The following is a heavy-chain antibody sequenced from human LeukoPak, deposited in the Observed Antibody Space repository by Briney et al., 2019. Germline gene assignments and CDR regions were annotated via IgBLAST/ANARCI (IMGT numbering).Heavy chain of an antibody. D-gene: IGHD6-13*01. CDR3: AKDATIAAAGNLDY. CDR2: ISWNSGSI. V-gene: IGHV3-9*01. Sequence: GGSLRLSCAASGFTFSSYSMNWVRQAPGKGLEWVSGISWNSGSIGYADSVKGRFTISRDNAKNSLYLQMNSLRAEDTALYYCAKDATIAAAGNLDYWGQGTLVTVSS. J-gene: IGHJ4*02. CDR1: GFTFSSYS.